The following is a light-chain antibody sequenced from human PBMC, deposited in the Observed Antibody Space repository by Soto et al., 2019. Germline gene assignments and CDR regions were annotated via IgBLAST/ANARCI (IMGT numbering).Light chain of an antibody. V-gene: IGKV4-1*01. CDR3: QQYYSTPYT. Sequence: DIVMTQSPDSLALSLGERATINCKSSQSIVYNSNNRNYLAWYQQKPGQPPKLLISWASTRESGVPDRFSGSGSGTHFTLTISSLQAEDVAAYYCQQYYSTPYTFGQGTKLEI. J-gene: IGKJ2*01. CDR1: QSIVYNSNNRNY. CDR2: WAS.